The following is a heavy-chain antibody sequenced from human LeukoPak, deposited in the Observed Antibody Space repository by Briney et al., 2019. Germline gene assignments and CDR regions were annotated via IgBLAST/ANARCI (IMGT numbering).Heavy chain of an antibody. CDR1: GGTFSSYA. Sequence: SVKVSCKASGGTFSSYAISWVRQAPGQGLEWMGGIIPIFGTANYAQKFQGRVTITTDESTSTAYMELRSLRSDDTAVYYCARDQRVEMATWYYFDYWGQGTLVTVSS. D-gene: IGHD5-24*01. CDR3: ARDQRVEMATWYYFDY. V-gene: IGHV1-69*05. CDR2: IIPIFGTA. J-gene: IGHJ4*02.